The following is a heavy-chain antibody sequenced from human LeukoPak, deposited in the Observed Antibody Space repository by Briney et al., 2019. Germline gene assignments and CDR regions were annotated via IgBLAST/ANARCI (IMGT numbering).Heavy chain of an antibody. CDR2: INQDGSET. D-gene: IGHD2-15*01. CDR1: GFTFSYSW. CDR3: VRDEWWSLDY. V-gene: IGHV3-7*04. Sequence: GGSLRLSCAVSGFTFSYSWMSWVRQAPGKGLEWVAKINQDGSETDYVDSVKGRFTISRDNVKNSLYLQMNSLRAEDTAMYYCVRDEWWSLDYWGRGTLVTVSS. J-gene: IGHJ4*02.